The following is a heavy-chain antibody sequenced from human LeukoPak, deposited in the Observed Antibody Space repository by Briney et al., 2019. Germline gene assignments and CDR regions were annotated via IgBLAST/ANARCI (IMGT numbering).Heavy chain of an antibody. CDR2: ISWNSGTI. J-gene: IGHJ4*02. CDR3: AKDLQQLVRGDFDY. D-gene: IGHD6-13*01. Sequence: PGGSLRLSCAASGFTFSDYYMSWIRQAPGKGLEWVSGISWNSGTIGYADSVKGRFTISRDNAKNSLFLKMNSLRAEDTALYYCAKDLQQLVRGDFDYWGQGTLVTVSS. V-gene: IGHV3-9*01. CDR1: GFTFSDYY.